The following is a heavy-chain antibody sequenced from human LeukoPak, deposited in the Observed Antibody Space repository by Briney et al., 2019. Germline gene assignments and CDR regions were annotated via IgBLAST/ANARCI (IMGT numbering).Heavy chain of an antibody. J-gene: IGHJ5*02. CDR2: IYYGGST. V-gene: IGHV4-39*01. CDR1: GGSISSSSYF. CDR3: ARQVIPGWFDP. Sequence: SETLSLTCTVSGGSISSSSYFWVWIRQPPGKGLEWIGSIYYGGSTYYNPSLKSRVTISVDTSKNQFSLHLSSVTAADTAVYYCARQVIPGWFDPWGQGTLVTVSS. D-gene: IGHD2-21*01.